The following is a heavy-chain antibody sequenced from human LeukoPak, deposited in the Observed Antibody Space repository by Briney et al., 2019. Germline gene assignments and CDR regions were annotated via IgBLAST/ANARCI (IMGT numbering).Heavy chain of an antibody. Sequence: GASLKISCKGSGYSFTSYWISWVRQMPGKGLEWMGRIDPSDSYTNYSPSFQGHVTISADKSISTAYLQWSSLKASDTAMYYCARLSSGSYYTYYYGMDVWGKGTTVTVSS. D-gene: IGHD3-10*01. CDR1: GYSFTSYW. V-gene: IGHV5-10-1*01. CDR3: ARLSSGSYYTYYYGMDV. J-gene: IGHJ6*04. CDR2: IDPSDSYT.